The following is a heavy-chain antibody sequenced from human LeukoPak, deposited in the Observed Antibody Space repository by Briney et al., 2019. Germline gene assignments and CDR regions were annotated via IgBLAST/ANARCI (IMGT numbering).Heavy chain of an antibody. V-gene: IGHV3-30-3*01. CDR3: ARDYFMVRGVITSGFDY. CDR2: ISYDGSNK. CDR1: GFTFSSYA. J-gene: IGHJ4*02. Sequence: GGSLRLSCAASGFTFSSYAMHWVRQAPGKGLEWVAVISYDGSNKYYADSVKGRFTISRDNSKNTLYLQMNSLRAEDTAVYYCARDYFMVRGVITSGFDYWGQGTLVTVSS. D-gene: IGHD3-10*01.